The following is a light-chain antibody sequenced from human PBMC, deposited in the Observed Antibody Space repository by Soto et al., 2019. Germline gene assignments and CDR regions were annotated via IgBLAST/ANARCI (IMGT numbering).Light chain of an antibody. CDR2: GAS. V-gene: IGKV3-20*01. Sequence: DIVLTQSPATLSLSPGDRATLSCRASQTINSYLAWYQQRPGQAPRLLIYGASSRATGIPDRFSGSGSGTDFTLTISRLEPEDFAVYYCQQYGNSPQTFGQGTKVDIK. J-gene: IGKJ1*01. CDR3: QQYGNSPQT. CDR1: QTINSY.